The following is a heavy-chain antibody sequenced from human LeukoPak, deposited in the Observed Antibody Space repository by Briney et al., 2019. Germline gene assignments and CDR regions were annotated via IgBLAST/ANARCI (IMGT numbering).Heavy chain of an antibody. D-gene: IGHD5-12*01. V-gene: IGHV4-4*07. CDR1: GGSISRYY. Sequence: SETLSLTCSVSGGSISRYYWSWLRQPAGKGLEWIGRIHTRGGTEYNPSLKSRVTMSVDTSKNQFSLKLISVTAAGTAVYFCARDDNSGYSDDAFDIWGQGTLVTVSS. CDR3: ARDDNSGYSDDAFDI. J-gene: IGHJ3*02. CDR2: IHTRGGT.